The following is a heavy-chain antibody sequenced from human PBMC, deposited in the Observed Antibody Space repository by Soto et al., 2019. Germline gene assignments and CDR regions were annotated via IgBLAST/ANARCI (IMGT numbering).Heavy chain of an antibody. J-gene: IGHJ5*02. CDR1: GFSLTTTGVG. V-gene: IGHV2-5*02. CDR2: IYWDDDK. CDR3: AHSRTYDFWSGYYPYNWFDP. Sequence: SGPTLVNPTQTLTLTCTFSGFSLTTTGVGVGWIRQPPGKALEWLALIYWDDDKRYSPSLKSRLTITKETSKNQVVLTMTNMDPVDTATYYCAHSRTYDFWSGYYPYNWFDPWGQGTLVTVSS. D-gene: IGHD3-3*01.